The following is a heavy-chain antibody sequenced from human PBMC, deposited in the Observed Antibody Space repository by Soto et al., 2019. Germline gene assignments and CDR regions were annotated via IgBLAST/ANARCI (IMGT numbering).Heavy chain of an antibody. CDR1: GGSFSGYY. D-gene: IGHD3-3*01. V-gene: IGHV4-34*01. J-gene: IGHJ5*02. CDR3: VRGTLVLRFLEWCRGFDP. Sequence: SETLSLTCAVYGGSFSGYYWSWSRQPPGKGLEWIGEINHSGSTNYNPSLKSRVTISVDTSKNQFSLKLSSVTAADTAVYYCVRGTLVLRFLEWCRGFDPWGQGTLVTVSS. CDR2: INHSGST.